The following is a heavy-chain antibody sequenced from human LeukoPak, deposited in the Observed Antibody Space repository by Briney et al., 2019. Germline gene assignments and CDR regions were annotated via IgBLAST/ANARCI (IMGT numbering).Heavy chain of an antibody. CDR1: GGSFSVYY. CDR3: ARVRLYYGHDH. Sequence: PSETRSLTCAVYGGSFSVYYWSWIRQPPGKGLEWIGEINHSGSTNYNPSLKSRVTISVDTSKNQFSLKLSSVTAADTAVYYCARVRLYYGHDHWGQGTLVTVSS. D-gene: IGHD3-10*01. CDR2: INHSGST. J-gene: IGHJ5*02. V-gene: IGHV4-34*01.